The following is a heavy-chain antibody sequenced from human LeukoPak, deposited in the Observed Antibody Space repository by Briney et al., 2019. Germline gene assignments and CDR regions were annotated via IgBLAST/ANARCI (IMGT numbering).Heavy chain of an antibody. CDR2: IYYSGST. CDR3: ARVGKNQQWGSYYY. V-gene: IGHV4-59*01. D-gene: IGHD7-27*01. CDR1: GGSINSYY. Sequence: PSETLSLTCTVSGGSINSYYWSWIRQPPGKGLEWIGYIYYSGSTNYNPSLKSRVTISVDTSKNQFSLKLSSVTAADTAVYYCARVGKNQQWGSYYYWGQGTLVTVSS. J-gene: IGHJ4*02.